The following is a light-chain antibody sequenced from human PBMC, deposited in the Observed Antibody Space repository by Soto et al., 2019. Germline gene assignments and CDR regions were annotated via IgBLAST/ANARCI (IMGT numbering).Light chain of an antibody. CDR1: QTISTS. J-gene: IGKJ1*01. V-gene: IGKV1-39*01. CDR3: QQSYSLWT. CDR2: GAS. Sequence: DIQMTQSPSSLSVSVGDRVTLTCRASQTISTSLNWYQQKPGRAPQLLIYGASNLQSGVPSRFTGGGSGTDFTLTITSLQPEDSATYYCQQSYSLWTFGQGTKVEI.